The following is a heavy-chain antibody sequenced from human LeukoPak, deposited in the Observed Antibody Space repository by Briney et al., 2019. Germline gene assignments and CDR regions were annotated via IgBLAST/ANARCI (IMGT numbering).Heavy chain of an antibody. V-gene: IGHV4-34*01. Sequence: SETLSLTCAVYGGSFSGYYWSWIRQPPGKGLEWIGEINHSGSTNYNPSLKSRVTISVDTSKNQFSLKLSSVSAADTAVYYCARGLSAIVYWGQGTLVTVSS. CDR1: GGSFSGYY. J-gene: IGHJ4*02. CDR2: INHSGST. CDR3: ARGLSAIVY. D-gene: IGHD2-15*01.